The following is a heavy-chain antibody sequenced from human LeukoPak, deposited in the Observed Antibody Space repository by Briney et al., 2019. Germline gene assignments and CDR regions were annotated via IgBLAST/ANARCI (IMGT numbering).Heavy chain of an antibody. V-gene: IGHV3-73*01. CDR2: IRSKANSYAP. Sequence: PGGSLKLSCAASGFTFSGSAMHWVRQASGKGLEWVGRIRSKANSYAPAYAASVKGRFTISRDDSKNTAYLQMNSLKTEDTAVYYCLLSNLHYSYYYMDVWGKGTTVTVSS. J-gene: IGHJ6*03. CDR1: GFTFSGSA. CDR3: LLSNLHYSYYYMDV.